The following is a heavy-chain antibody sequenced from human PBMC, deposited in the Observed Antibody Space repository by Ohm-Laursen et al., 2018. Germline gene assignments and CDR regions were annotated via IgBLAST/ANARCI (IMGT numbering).Heavy chain of an antibody. Sequence: SLRLSCAASGFTFSSYSMNWVRQAPGKGLEWVSYISSSSSTIYYADSVKGRFTISRDNAKNSLYLQMNSLRAEDTAVYYCARVSKQWELLLDGFDIWGQGTMVTVSS. CDR1: GFTFSSYS. D-gene: IGHD1-26*01. CDR2: ISSSSSTI. J-gene: IGHJ3*02. V-gene: IGHV3-48*04. CDR3: ARVSKQWELLLDGFDI.